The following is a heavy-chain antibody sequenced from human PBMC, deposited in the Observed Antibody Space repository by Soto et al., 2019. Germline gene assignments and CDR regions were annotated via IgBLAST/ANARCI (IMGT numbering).Heavy chain of an antibody. D-gene: IGHD2-2*01. CDR1: GFTFSLYP. CDR2: ISPSNTTI. Sequence: QLVEPGGGLVQPGGSLRLSCAASGFTFSLYPMNWVRQAPGKGLEWLSYISPSNTTIYYADSVKGRFTISRDNAKDSLDLQMNGLRDDDTAVYYCARVGRGFCSSARCYTDGFDLWGQGTVVTVST. J-gene: IGHJ3*01. V-gene: IGHV3-48*02. CDR3: ARVGRGFCSSARCYTDGFDL.